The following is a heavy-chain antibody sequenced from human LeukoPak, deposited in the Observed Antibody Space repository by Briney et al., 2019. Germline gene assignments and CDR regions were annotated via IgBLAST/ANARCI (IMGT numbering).Heavy chain of an antibody. CDR2: ISYDGRDK. CDR3: AKDGYSKPAVVIYFDY. V-gene: IGHV3-30*18. CDR1: GFTFSSYG. Sequence: GGSLRLSCEVSGFTFSSYGMHWVRQAPGKGLEWVAVISYDGRDKYYADSVKGRFTISRDNSKNTLYLQMNSLRAEDTAVYYCAKDGYSKPAVVIYFDYWGQGTLVTVSS. D-gene: IGHD3-22*01. J-gene: IGHJ4*02.